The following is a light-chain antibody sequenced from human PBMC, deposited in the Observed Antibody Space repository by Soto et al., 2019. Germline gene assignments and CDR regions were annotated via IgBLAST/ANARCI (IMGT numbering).Light chain of an antibody. V-gene: IGKV3-15*01. CDR2: GAS. Sequence: ILMPQSPATLSVSPGETATLSCRASQSVSSNVAWYQQKPGQAPSLLIYGASTRATDIPPRFSGSGSGTEFTLTITSLQSEDNAVYFCQQYKNWPPLTFGGGTKVDIK. CDR3: QQYKNWPPLT. J-gene: IGKJ4*01. CDR1: QSVSSN.